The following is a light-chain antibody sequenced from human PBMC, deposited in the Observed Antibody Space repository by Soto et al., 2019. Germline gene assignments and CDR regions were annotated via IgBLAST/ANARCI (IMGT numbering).Light chain of an antibody. Sequence: ELVMTQSPVTLSASPGERATLSCRASQSISNNLAWHQQKPGQAPRLLIYGASTRATGIPARFSGSGSGTEFTLTISSLQSEDFATYVCQQYNGYWTFGQGTKVEIK. J-gene: IGKJ1*01. CDR3: QQYNGYWT. V-gene: IGKV3-15*01. CDR1: QSISNN. CDR2: GAS.